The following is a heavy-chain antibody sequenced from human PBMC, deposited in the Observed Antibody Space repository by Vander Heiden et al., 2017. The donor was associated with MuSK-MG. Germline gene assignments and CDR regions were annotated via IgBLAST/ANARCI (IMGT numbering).Heavy chain of an antibody. D-gene: IGHD4-17*01. CDR2: LYRGGDT. J-gene: IGHJ4*02. V-gene: IGHV3-53*02. CDR3: AREKGKLGDYQLDY. Sequence: EVRLVATGGGLIQPGGSLRLSCAASGLTVSDSYMSWVRQAPGKGLEWVSILYRGGDTDYADSVRGRFTISRDNSKNTVYLQMNNLRAEDTAVYYCAREKGKLGDYQLDYWGQGTLVTVSS. CDR1: GLTVSDSY.